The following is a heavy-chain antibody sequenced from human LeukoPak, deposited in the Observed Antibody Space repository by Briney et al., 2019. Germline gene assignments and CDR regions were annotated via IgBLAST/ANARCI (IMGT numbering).Heavy chain of an antibody. CDR2: IYTSGGT. J-gene: IGHJ1*01. CDR3: AREGNYYDSSGPPYFQH. D-gene: IGHD3-22*01. CDR1: GGSISSGSYY. V-gene: IGHV4-61*02. Sequence: SETLSLTCTVSGGSISSGSYYWSWIRQPAGKGLEWIGRIYTSGGTNYNPSLKSRVTISVDTSKNQFSLKLSSVTAADTAVYYCAREGNYYDSSGPPYFQHWGQGTLVTVSS.